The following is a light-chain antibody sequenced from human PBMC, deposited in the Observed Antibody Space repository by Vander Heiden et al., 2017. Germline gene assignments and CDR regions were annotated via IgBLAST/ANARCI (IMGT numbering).Light chain of an antibody. J-gene: IGKJ1*01. CDR3: QQYNNWPRT. V-gene: IGKV3-15*01. Sequence: VMTQSPPTLSVSPGKSATLSCGASQSVSSNLAWYQQKPGQAPRLLIYGASSRATAIPGRFSGSGAGTEFTLTISSLQSEDFAVYYCQQYNNWPRTFGQGTKVEIK. CDR1: QSVSSN. CDR2: GAS.